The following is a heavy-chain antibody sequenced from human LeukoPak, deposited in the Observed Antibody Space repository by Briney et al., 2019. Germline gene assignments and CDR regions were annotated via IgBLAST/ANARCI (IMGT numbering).Heavy chain of an antibody. V-gene: IGHV3-23*01. CDR1: GFTFSSYA. CDR2: ISGSGGST. Sequence: TGGSLRLSCAASGFTFSSYAMSWVRQAPGKGLEWVSAISGSGGSTYYADSVKGRFTISRDNSKNTLYLQMNSLRAEDTAVYYCAKSRSGYYGLLDYWGQGTLVTVSS. CDR3: AKSRSGYYGLLDY. D-gene: IGHD3-22*01. J-gene: IGHJ4*02.